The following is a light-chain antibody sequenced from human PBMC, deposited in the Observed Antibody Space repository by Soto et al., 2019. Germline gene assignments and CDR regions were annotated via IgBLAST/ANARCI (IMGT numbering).Light chain of an antibody. Sequence: DIQMTQSPSTLSASVGDTVTITCRASESIDNWLAWYQQKPGKAPKLLIFAASSLESGVPSRFSGSGSGTEFTLTISSLQPDDFATYYCQQYNSYPYPFGQGTKVDIK. CDR1: ESIDNW. V-gene: IGKV1-5*01. CDR3: QQYNSYPYP. J-gene: IGKJ2*01. CDR2: AAS.